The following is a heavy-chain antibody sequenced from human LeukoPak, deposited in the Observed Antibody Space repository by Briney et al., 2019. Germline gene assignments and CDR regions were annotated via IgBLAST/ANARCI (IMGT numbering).Heavy chain of an antibody. CDR2: IWFDGSNK. CDR1: GFIFSNDA. Sequence: GRSMRLSCAASGFIFSNDAMHWVRQAPGKGLEWVAFIWFDGSNKHYADSVKGRFTISRDNSEDTLYLQMNSLRAEDTAVYYCVRDPSGSGFAFDSWGQGALVTVSS. D-gene: IGHD1-1*01. CDR3: VRDPSGSGFAFDS. J-gene: IGHJ4*02. V-gene: IGHV3-33*01.